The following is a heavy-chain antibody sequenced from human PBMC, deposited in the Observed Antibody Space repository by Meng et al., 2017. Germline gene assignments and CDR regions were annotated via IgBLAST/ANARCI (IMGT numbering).Heavy chain of an antibody. CDR2: VYYSGST. J-gene: IGHJ2*01. Sequence: QVQLQESGPGLVKPSETLSLTCTVSGGSIGTYYWSWNRQPPGKGLEWIGYVYYSGSTNYNPSLKSRVTISVDTSKNQFSLKLSSVTAADTAVYYCARERDYYDSSGSRRRYSDLWGRGTLVTVSS. V-gene: IGHV4-59*01. D-gene: IGHD3-22*01. CDR3: ARERDYYDSSGSRRRYSDL. CDR1: GGSIGTYY.